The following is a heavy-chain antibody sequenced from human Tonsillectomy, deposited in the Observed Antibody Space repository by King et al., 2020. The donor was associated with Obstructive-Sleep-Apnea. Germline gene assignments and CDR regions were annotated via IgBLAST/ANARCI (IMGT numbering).Heavy chain of an antibody. Sequence: QLVQSGAEVKKPGASVKVSCKASGYTFIDYYMHWVRQAPGQGLEWMGWINPKRGGTNYAEEFQGRVTVTKDTSISTAYMELSSLRYDDTAVYYCTRAGTFRNGAQKWFDPWGQGTQVTVSS. J-gene: IGHJ5*02. CDR3: TRAGTFRNGAQKWFDP. V-gene: IGHV1-2*02. D-gene: IGHD6-19*01. CDR1: GYTFIDYY. CDR2: INPKRGGT.